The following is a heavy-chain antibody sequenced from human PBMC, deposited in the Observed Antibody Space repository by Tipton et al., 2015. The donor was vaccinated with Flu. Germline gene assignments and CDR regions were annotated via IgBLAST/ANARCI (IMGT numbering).Heavy chain of an antibody. J-gene: IGHJ6*02. Sequence: QLVQSGAEGRKPGSSVKVSCKASGGTFSSYAISWVRQAPGQGLEWMGGIIPIFDTTNYAQKFQGRVTIIADESTSTAYMELSSLRSEDTAVYYCARGMIRGVIQRLGYGMDVWGPGTTVTVSS. CDR3: ARGMIRGVIQRLGYGMDV. D-gene: IGHD3-10*01. CDR2: IIPIFDTT. V-gene: IGHV1-69*01. CDR1: GGTFSSYA.